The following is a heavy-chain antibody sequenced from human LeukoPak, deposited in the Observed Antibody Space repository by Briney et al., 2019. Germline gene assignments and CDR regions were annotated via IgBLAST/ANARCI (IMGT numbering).Heavy chain of an antibody. CDR3: ATVPLIGGTTSDPGSYYFDY. Sequence: ASVKVSCKVSGYTLTELSMHWVQQAPGKGLEWMGGFDPEDGETIYAQKFQGRVTMTEDTSTDTAYMELSSLRSEDTAVYYCATVPLIGGTTSDPGSYYFDYWGQGTLVTVSS. CDR2: FDPEDGET. V-gene: IGHV1-24*01. J-gene: IGHJ4*02. CDR1: GYTLTELS. D-gene: IGHD1-7*01.